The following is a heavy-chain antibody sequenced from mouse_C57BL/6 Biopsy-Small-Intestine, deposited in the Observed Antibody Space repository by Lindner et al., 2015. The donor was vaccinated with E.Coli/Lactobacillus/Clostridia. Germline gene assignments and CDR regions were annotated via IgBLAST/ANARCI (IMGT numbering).Heavy chain of an antibody. CDR1: GYTFTTYP. V-gene: IGHV1-47*01. J-gene: IGHJ4*01. Sequence: VQLQESGAELVKPGAPVKMSCKASGYTFTTYPIEWMKQNHGKSLEWIGNFHPYNDDTNYNEKFKGKATLTVEKSSSTVYLELSRLTSDDTAVYYCARGYNSNYYAMDYWGQGTSVTVSS. D-gene: IGHD2-5*01. CDR2: FHPYNDDT. CDR3: ARGYNSNYYAMDY.